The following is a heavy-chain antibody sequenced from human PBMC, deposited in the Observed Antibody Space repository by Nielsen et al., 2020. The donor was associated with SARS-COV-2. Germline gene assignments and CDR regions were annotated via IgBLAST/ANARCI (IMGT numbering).Heavy chain of an antibody. D-gene: IGHD3-3*01. CDR3: ARERVGGITIFGVVTRYGMDV. J-gene: IGHJ6*02. V-gene: IGHV4-30-4*01. CDR2: IYYSGST. Sequence: WIRQPPGKGLEWIGYIYYSGSTYYNPSLKSRVTISVDTSKIQFSLKLSSVTAADTALYYCARERVGGITIFGVVTRYGMDVWGQGTTVTVSS.